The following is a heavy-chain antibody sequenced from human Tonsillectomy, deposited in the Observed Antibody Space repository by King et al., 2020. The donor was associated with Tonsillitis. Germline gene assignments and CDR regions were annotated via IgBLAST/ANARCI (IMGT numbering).Heavy chain of an antibody. D-gene: IGHD1-26*01. CDR3: ASGAAYYYYGMDV. J-gene: IGHJ6*02. CDR2: IYNGGST. Sequence: EQLVESGGGLVQPGGSLRLSCAASGFTVSNNYMSWVRQAPGKGLEWVSVIYNGGSTYYADSVKGRFTISRHNSKNTLYLQMNSLRAEDTAVYYCASGAAYYYYGMDVWGQGTTVTVSS. CDR1: GFTVSNNY. V-gene: IGHV3-53*04.